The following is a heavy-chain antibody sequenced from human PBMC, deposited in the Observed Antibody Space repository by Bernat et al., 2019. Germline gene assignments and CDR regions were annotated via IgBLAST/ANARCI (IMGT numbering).Heavy chain of an antibody. V-gene: IGHV1-18*01. CDR3: ARGTTVILTHLDY. J-gene: IGHJ4*02. D-gene: IGHD3-16*01. Sequence: QVQLVQSGPEVKRPGDSVKVSCEASGYTFNTYSLTWVRQAPGQGLEWMGWLSAYNGDTNSAQKFQGRVTMTTDTSTSTAYMELRSLTSDDTAVYYCARGTTVILTHLDYWGQGTPVTVSS. CDR2: LSAYNGDT. CDR1: GYTFNTYS.